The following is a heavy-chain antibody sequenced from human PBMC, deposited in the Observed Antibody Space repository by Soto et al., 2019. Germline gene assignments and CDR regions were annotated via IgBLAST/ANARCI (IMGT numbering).Heavy chain of an antibody. CDR1: GYTFTSYS. D-gene: IGHD5-12*01. V-gene: IGHV1-46*01. Sequence: GASVKVSCKASGYTFTSYSMYWVRQAPGQGLEWMGIINPSGGSTSYAQKFQGRVTMTRDTSTSTVYMELSSLRSEDTAVYYCARVSPHAPPGSVATIYPVWGQGTLVTVSS. J-gene: IGHJ4*02. CDR3: ARVSPHAPPGSVATIYPV. CDR2: INPSGGST.